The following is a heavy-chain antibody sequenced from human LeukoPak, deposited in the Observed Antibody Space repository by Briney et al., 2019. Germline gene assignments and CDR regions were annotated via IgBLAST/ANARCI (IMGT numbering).Heavy chain of an antibody. J-gene: IGHJ4*02. V-gene: IGHV3-23*01. CDR2: ISGSGGST. Sequence: PGGSLRLSCAASGFTFSSYAMSWVRQAPGKGLEWVSAISGSGGSTYYADSVKGRFTISRDNSKNTLYLQMNSLRAEDTAVYYCAKDPHAIVATASEGDYWGQETLVTVSS. CDR3: AKDPHAIVATASEGDY. CDR1: GFTFSSYA. D-gene: IGHD5-12*01.